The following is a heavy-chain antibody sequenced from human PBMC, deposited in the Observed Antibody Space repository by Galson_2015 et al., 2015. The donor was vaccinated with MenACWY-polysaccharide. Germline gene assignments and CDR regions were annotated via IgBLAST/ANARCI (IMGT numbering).Heavy chain of an antibody. CDR2: INADGSAT. CDR1: GFSFSTYW. CDR3: TKAGAKYCRGSSCYFNWFDP. Sequence: SLRLSCAASGFSFSTYWMHWVRHAPGKGLVWVSRINADGSATGYADSVRGRFTISRDNAKNTLVLEMNSLRAEDTAVYYCTKAGAKYCRGSSCYFNWFDPWGQGTLVTVSS. V-gene: IGHV3-74*01. D-gene: IGHD2-15*01. J-gene: IGHJ5*02.